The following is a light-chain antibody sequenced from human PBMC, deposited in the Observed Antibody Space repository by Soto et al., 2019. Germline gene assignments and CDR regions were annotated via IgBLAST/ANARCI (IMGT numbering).Light chain of an antibody. CDR3: QQYNNWPQT. J-gene: IGKJ2*01. V-gene: IGKV3-15*01. Sequence: EIVMTQSPVTLSVSPGERATLSCRASQSVSSKLAWYQQKPGQAPRLLIYGASTRATGIPARFSGSGSGTEFTRSISSLQSEDFAFYYGQQYNNWPQTFGQGTKLEIK. CDR2: GAS. CDR1: QSVSSK.